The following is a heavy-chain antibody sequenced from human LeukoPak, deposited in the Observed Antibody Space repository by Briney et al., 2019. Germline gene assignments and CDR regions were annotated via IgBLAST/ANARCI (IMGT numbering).Heavy chain of an antibody. V-gene: IGHV1-2*02. CDR2: INPNSGGT. D-gene: IGHD6-13*01. Sequence: ASVKVSCKASGYTFTSYGINWVRQAPGQGLEWMGWINPNSGGTNYAQKFQGRVTMTRDTSISTAYMELSRLRSDDTAVYYCARALGLEAAAGNWGQGTLVTVSS. CDR1: GYTFTSYG. CDR3: ARALGLEAAAGN. J-gene: IGHJ4*02.